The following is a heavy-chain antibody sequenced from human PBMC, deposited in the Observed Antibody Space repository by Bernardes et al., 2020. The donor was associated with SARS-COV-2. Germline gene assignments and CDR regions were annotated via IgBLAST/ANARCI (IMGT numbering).Heavy chain of an antibody. V-gene: IGHV4-39*01. CDR2: VYYSGTV. J-gene: IGHJ4*02. D-gene: IGHD1-26*01. Sequence: SETLTLTCTVSGGSISSSRYYWGWIRQTKGKGLEWIGTVYYSGTVYYNPSLRGRLTISVDTSQNQFSLKLRSVTAADTAIYYCARSVGATSSTDFWGQGTLVTVSS. CDR3: ARSVGATSSTDF. CDR1: GGSISSSRYY.